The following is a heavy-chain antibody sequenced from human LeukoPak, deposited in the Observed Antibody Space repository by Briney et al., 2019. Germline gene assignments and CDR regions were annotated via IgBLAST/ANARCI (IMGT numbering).Heavy chain of an antibody. CDR2: ISYDGSNK. CDR3: ARDACGCQLPLGYMDV. Sequence: PGRSLRLSCAASGFTFSSYAMHWVRQAPGKGLEWVAVISYDGSNKYYADSVKGRFTISRDNTKNTLYLQMNSLRAEDTAVYYCARDACGCQLPLGYMDVWGKGTTVTVSS. J-gene: IGHJ6*03. CDR1: GFTFSSYA. V-gene: IGHV3-30-3*01. D-gene: IGHD2-2*01.